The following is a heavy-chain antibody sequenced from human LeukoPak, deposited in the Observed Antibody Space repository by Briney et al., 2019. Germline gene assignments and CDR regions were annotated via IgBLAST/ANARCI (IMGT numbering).Heavy chain of an antibody. J-gene: IGHJ4*02. CDR3: ARDYYYDSSGYWDYYFDY. D-gene: IGHD3-22*01. Sequence: PGGSLRLSCAASGFTFSRFGMHWVRQAPGKGLEWVAVIWYDGSNKYYAGSVKGRFTISRDNSKNTLYLEMNSLRAEDTAVYYCARDYYYDSSGYWDYYFDYWGQGTLVSVSS. V-gene: IGHV3-33*01. CDR1: GFTFSRFG. CDR2: IWYDGSNK.